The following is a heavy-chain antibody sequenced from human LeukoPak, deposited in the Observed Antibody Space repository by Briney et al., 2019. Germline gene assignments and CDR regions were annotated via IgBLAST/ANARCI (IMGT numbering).Heavy chain of an antibody. CDR3: ARERTYFGSGSYPDS. D-gene: IGHD3-10*01. J-gene: IGHJ4*02. CDR2: IFHKGNT. V-gene: IGHV4-39*07. Sequence: SETLSLTRTVSGDSISSDNFWWGWIRQPPGKGLEWLGIIFHKGNTHYNSSLGSRVTVSLDTSRNQFSLKLTSVTTADTAVYYCARERTYFGSGSYPDSWGQGTLVTVSS. CDR1: GDSISSDNFW.